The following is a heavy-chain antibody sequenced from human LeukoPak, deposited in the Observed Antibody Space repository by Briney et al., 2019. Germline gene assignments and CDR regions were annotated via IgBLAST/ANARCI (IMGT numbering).Heavy chain of an antibody. Sequence: SETLSLTCTVSGGSISSSSYYWGWIRQPPGKGLEWIGSIYYSGSTYYNPSLKSRVTISVDRSKNQFSLRLSSVTAADTAVYYCARGPPVWNSNYYFDYWGQGNLFTVSS. CDR1: GGSISSSSYY. V-gene: IGHV4-39*07. CDR2: IYYSGST. J-gene: IGHJ4*02. D-gene: IGHD1-1*01. CDR3: ARGPPVWNSNYYFDY.